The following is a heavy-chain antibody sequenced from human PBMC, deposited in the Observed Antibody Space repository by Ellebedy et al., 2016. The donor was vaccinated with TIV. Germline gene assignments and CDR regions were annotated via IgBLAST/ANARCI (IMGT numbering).Heavy chain of an antibody. J-gene: IGHJ1*01. V-gene: IGHV3-23*01. Sequence: GESLKISXLASGFTFSNFAMSWVRQAPGKGLEWVSAISGGSGANTYYPDPVKGRFTISRDNAKNTLYLQMNSLKVEDTAIYYCAKDLGAGGGTVFQRWGQGTLVTVSS. D-gene: IGHD2-8*02. CDR1: GFTFSNFA. CDR2: ISGGSGANT. CDR3: AKDLGAGGGTVFQR.